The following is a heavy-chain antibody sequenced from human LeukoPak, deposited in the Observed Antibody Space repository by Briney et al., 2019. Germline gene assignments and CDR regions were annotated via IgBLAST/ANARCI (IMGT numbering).Heavy chain of an antibody. D-gene: IGHD3-22*01. V-gene: IGHV1-18*01. Sequence: ASVKVSCKASGYSFVLYGISWVRQAPGQGLEWMGWISGYNGYTNYAQKLQGRVTMTTNTSTSTAYMEVRSLRSDDTAVYYCARDGHRRYHYDSSGREDAFDMWGQGTMVTVSS. J-gene: IGHJ3*02. CDR1: GYSFVLYG. CDR3: ARDGHRRYHYDSSGREDAFDM. CDR2: ISGYNGYT.